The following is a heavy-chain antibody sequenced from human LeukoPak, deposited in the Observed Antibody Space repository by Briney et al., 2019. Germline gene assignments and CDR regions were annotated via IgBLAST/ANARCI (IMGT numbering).Heavy chain of an antibody. D-gene: IGHD3-10*01. CDR1: GLTFNDYA. CDR3: ATVPKNYGSGRDNAFDI. CDR2: ISRNSVNI. J-gene: IGHJ3*02. Sequence: GRSLRLSCSASGLTFNDYAMHCVRQAPGEGREWVSGISRNSVNIGYADTVKGRFTISRENAKNSLYLPMNSLRAEDTALYYCATVPKNYGSGRDNAFDIWGQGTMVTVSS. V-gene: IGHV3-9*01.